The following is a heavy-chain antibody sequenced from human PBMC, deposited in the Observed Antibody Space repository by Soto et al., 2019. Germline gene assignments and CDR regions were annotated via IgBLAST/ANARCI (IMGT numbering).Heavy chain of an antibody. CDR1: GGTFSSYT. CDR2: IIPILGIA. V-gene: IGHV1-69*04. Sequence: ASVKVSCKASGGTFSSYTISWVRQAPGQGLEWMGRIIPILGIANYAQKFQGRVTITADKSTSTAYMELSSLRSEDTAVYYCARDYIAARPEGYHYYYMDVWGKGTTVTVSS. D-gene: IGHD6-6*01. CDR3: ARDYIAARPEGYHYYYMDV. J-gene: IGHJ6*03.